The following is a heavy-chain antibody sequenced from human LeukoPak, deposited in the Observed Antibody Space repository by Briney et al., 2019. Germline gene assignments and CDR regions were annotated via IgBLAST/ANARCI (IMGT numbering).Heavy chain of an antibody. J-gene: IGHJ4*02. CDR3: AKDRRREGHNFFIY. D-gene: IGHD5-24*01. CDR1: GFTFSSYG. V-gene: IGHV3-30*02. CDR2: IRYDGSNK. Sequence: GGSLRLSCAASGFTFSSYGMHWVRQAPGKGLEWVAFIRYDGSNKYYADSVKGRFTISRDNSKNTLYLQMNSLRAEDTAVYYCAKDRRREGHNFFIYWGQGTLVTVSS.